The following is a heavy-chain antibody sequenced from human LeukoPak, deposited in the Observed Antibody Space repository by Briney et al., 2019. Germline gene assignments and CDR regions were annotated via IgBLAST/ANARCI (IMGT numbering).Heavy chain of an antibody. Sequence: GGSLRLSCAASGFTFSNAWMSWVRQATGKGLEWVGRIKSKTDGGTTDYAAPVKGRFTISRDDSKNTLYLQMNSLKTEDTAVYYCTTDHRPWPSDDAFDIWGQGTMVTVSS. CDR3: TTDHRPWPSDDAFDI. J-gene: IGHJ3*02. CDR2: IKSKTDGGTT. V-gene: IGHV3-15*01. CDR1: GFTFSNAW.